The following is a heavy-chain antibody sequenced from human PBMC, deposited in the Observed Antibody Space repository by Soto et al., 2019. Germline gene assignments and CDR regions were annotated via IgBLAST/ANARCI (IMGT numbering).Heavy chain of an antibody. CDR3: VRGKYSSPRGGMDV. CDR2: IYPGDSDT. J-gene: IGHJ6*02. V-gene: IGHV5-51*01. Sequence: PGESLKISCQGSGYSFTSYWIGWVRQMPGKGLEWMGIIYPGDSDTRYSPSFQGQVTISADKSIQTAYLQWGSLKASDSALYYCVRGKYSSPRGGMDVSGQATPVSVSS. D-gene: IGHD4-4*01. CDR1: GYSFTSYW.